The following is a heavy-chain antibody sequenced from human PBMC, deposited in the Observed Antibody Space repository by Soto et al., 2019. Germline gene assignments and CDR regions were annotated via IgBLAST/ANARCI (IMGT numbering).Heavy chain of an antibody. Sequence: SETLSLTCTVSGGSISPYYWSWIRQPPGKGLEWIGYIYYSGSTNYNPSLKSRVTISVDRSKNQFSLKLSSVTAADTAVYYCARGNVVPLDYWGQGTLVTVSS. D-gene: IGHD2-21*01. J-gene: IGHJ4*02. CDR3: ARGNVVPLDY. V-gene: IGHV4-59*12. CDR2: IYYSGST. CDR1: GGSISPYY.